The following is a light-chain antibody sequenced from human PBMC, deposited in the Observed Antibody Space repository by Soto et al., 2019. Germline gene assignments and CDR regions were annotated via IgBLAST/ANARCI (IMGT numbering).Light chain of an antibody. CDR1: TSNIEKFY. V-gene: IGLV1-47*01. Sequence: QAVVTQPPSASATPGQRVTISCSRSTSNIEKFYVYWYQQLPGTAPKLLVYRDNQRPSGVPDRFSGSKSGTSASLAISGLRSDDEADYYCAAWDDSLRGVVFGGGTKLTVL. CDR2: RDN. CDR3: AAWDDSLRGVV. J-gene: IGLJ2*01.